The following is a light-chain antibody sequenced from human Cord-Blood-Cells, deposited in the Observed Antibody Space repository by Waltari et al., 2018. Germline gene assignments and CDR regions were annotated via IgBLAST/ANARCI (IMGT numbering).Light chain of an antibody. CDR1: SSDVGVYNS. V-gene: IGLV2-14*01. CDR2: DVS. CDR3: SSYTSSSTYV. J-gene: IGLJ1*01. Sequence: QSALTQPASVSGSPGQSITISCTGTSSDVGVYNSVSWYQQHPGKAPKLMIYDVSNRTSGVSNRFSGSKSGNTASLTISGLPAEDDADYYCSSYTSSSTYVFGTGTKVTVL.